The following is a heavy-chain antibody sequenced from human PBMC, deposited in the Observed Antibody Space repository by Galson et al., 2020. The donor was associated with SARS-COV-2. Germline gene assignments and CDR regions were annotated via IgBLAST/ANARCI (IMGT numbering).Heavy chain of an antibody. V-gene: IGHV1-46*01. Sequence: ASVKVSCKASGHTFSGNYIHWVRQVPGQGPEWLGEINFSGGTSTYAQKFQDRVTMTRDTSMGTVYMELRTLNSEDTAIYYCARDGPPTFHLDVWGQGTTVTVSS. J-gene: IGHJ6*02. CDR1: GHTFSGNY. CDR2: INFSGGTS. CDR3: ARDGPPTFHLDV.